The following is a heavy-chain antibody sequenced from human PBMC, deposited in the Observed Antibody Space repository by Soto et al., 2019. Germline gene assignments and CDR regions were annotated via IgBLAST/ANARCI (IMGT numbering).Heavy chain of an antibody. CDR1: GGTFSSYA. V-gene: IGHV1-69*06. D-gene: IGHD1-20*01. Sequence: SVKVSCKASGGTFSSYAISWVRQAPGQGLEWMGGIIPIFGTANYAQKFQGRVTITADKSTSTAYMELSSLRSEDTAVYYCARYNERYYYYGMDVWGQGNTVTVSS. J-gene: IGHJ6*02. CDR3: ARYNERYYYYGMDV. CDR2: IIPIFGTA.